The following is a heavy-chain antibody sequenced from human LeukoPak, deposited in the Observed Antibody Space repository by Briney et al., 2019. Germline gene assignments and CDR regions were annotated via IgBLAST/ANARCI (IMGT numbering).Heavy chain of an antibody. CDR3: ARGGYSSGWSVFDY. J-gene: IGHJ4*02. Sequence: ASVKVSCKASGYAFTGYYMHWVRQAPGQGLEWMGWINPNSGGTNYAQKFQGWVTMTRDTSISTDYMELSRLRSDDTAVYYCARGGYSSGWSVFDYWGQGTLVTVSS. V-gene: IGHV1-2*04. CDR2: INPNSGGT. CDR1: GYAFTGYY. D-gene: IGHD6-19*01.